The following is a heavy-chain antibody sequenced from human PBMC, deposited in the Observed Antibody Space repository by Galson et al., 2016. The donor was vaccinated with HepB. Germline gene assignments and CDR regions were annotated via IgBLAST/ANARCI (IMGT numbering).Heavy chain of an antibody. Sequence: SVKVSCKASGYTFTTYYMQWVRQAPGQGLEWMGVINPSAGSTSYAQKFQGRVTMTRDTSTSTVYMELSSLRSEDTAVYYCARERDKDIVTTIDGHKYYCYTMDVWGQGTTVTVSS. D-gene: IGHD5-12*01. CDR1: GYTFTTYY. CDR3: ARERDKDIVTTIDGHKYYCYTMDV. CDR2: INPSAGST. J-gene: IGHJ6*02. V-gene: IGHV1-46*01.